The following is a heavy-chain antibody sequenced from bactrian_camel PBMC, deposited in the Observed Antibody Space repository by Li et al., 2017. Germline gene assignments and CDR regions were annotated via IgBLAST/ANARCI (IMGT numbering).Heavy chain of an antibody. CDR2: INSDGKTT. V-gene: IGHV3S1*01. D-gene: IGHD6*01. J-gene: IGHJ4*01. CDR3: ANFTAEASYDVY. Sequence: HVQLVESGGGSVQTGGSLALSCVAAKLTYSSNCMGWFRQAPGKGLEWLSTINSDGKTTDYAESGKGRFTISRDNAKNTLYLQLNSLKTEDTAMYYCANFTAEASYDVYRGQGTQVTVS. CDR1: KLTYSSNC.